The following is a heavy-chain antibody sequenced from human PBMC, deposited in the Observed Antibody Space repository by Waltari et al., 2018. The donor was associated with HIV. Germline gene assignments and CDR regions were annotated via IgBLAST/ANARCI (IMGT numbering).Heavy chain of an antibody. J-gene: IGHJ3*02. Sequence: EVQLVESGGGLIQPGGSLRLSCAASGFTFSSYEMNWGREAPGKGLEWVSYISSSGNTIYYADSVKGRFTIARDNTKNSLYLQMNSLRAEDTAVYYCARDRPYDDDSSGDAFDIWGQGTMVTVSS. CDR3: ARDRPYDDDSSGDAFDI. CDR2: ISSSGNTI. D-gene: IGHD3-22*01. CDR1: GFTFSSYE. V-gene: IGHV3-48*03.